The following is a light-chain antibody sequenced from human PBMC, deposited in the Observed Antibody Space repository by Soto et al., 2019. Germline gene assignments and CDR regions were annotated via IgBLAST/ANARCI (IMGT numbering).Light chain of an antibody. CDR3: QQYYGIPLT. CDR1: RSLLHNSNDKNY. V-gene: IGKV4-1*01. J-gene: IGKJ4*01. Sequence: DIVMTQSPDSLAVSLGERATINCKSSRSLLHNSNDKNYLAWYQQKPGQPPKLLFYWASTRQSGVPERFSGSGSKRDFTLTVTSLRAEDVAVYYCQQYYGIPLTFGGGTQVEIK. CDR2: WAS.